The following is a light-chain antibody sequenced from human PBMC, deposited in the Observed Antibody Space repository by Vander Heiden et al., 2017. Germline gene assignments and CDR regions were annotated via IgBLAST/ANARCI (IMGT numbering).Light chain of an antibody. CDR3: MQGTHWPWT. J-gene: IGKJ1*01. CDR2: KVS. CDR1: QSLVYSDGNTY. Sequence: DLVMTQSPLSLPVTLGQPASIPCRSSQSLVYSDGNTYLNWLQQRPGQSPRRLIYKVSNRDSGVPDRFSGSGSGTDFTLKISRVEAEDVGVYYCMQGTHWPWTFGQGTKVEIK. V-gene: IGKV2-30*01.